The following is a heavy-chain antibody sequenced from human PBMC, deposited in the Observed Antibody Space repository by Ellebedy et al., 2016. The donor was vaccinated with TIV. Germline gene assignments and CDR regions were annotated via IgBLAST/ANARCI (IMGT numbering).Heavy chain of an antibody. CDR2: IYHTGHI. D-gene: IGHD1-26*01. Sequence: MPSETLSLTCTVSGYSISSGYYWGWIRRPPGKGLEWLGTIYHTGHIYDNPSLGNRVTISIDTSKNQFSLTVRSVTAADTAVYYCAMHQKELFDYWGPGALISVSS. V-gene: IGHV4-38-2*02. CDR1: GYSISSGYY. J-gene: IGHJ4*02. CDR3: AMHQKELFDY.